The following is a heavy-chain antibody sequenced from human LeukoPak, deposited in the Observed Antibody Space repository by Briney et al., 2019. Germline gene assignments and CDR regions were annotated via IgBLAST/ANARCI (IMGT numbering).Heavy chain of an antibody. V-gene: IGHV3-74*01. CDR2: INSEGSIT. Sequence: GGSLRLSCAASGFTFSSYWMHWVRQSAGKGLVWVSRINSEGSITTYAGSVKGRFTISRDNAKNTLYLQMNSLRAEDTAVYYCARQQYYYGSGYSHYYSGMDVWGQGTTVTVSS. J-gene: IGHJ6*02. CDR3: ARQQYYYGSGYSHYYSGMDV. CDR1: GFTFSSYW. D-gene: IGHD3-10*01.